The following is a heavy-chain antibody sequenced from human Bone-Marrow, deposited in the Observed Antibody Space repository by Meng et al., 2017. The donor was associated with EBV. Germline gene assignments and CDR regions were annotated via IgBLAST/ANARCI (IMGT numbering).Heavy chain of an antibody. J-gene: IGHJ5*02. CDR2: INPSGGST. CDR1: GYTFTSYY. Sequence: VQLVTPGAAVKKAGASVKVSCKASGYTFTSYYMHWVRQAPGQGLEWMGIINPSGGSTSYAQKFQGRVTMTRDTSTSTVYMELSSLRSEDTAVYYCATSRIVGATGSWFDPWGQGTLVTVSS. CDR3: ATSRIVGATGSWFDP. D-gene: IGHD1-26*01. V-gene: IGHV1-46*01.